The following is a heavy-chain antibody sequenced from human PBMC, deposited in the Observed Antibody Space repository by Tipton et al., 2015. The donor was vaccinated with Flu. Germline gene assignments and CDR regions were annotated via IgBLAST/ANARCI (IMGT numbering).Heavy chain of an antibody. CDR3: ARDPLGGSNAFHI. D-gene: IGHD2-15*01. CDR1: GGSFSGYY. V-gene: IGHV4-34*01. CDR2: VTHTGST. Sequence: TLSLTCAVYGGSFSGYYWSWIRQPPGKGLEWIGDVTHTGSTNYNPSLKNRVTISVDTSKNQFSLKLYSVTAADTAVFYCARDPLGGSNAFHIWGRGTMVTVAS. J-gene: IGHJ3*02.